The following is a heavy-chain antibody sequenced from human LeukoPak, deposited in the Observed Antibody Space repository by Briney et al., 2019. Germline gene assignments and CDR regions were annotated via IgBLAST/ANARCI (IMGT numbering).Heavy chain of an antibody. Sequence: GGSLRLSCAASGFTFSSYGMHWVRQAPGKGLEWVAVIWYDESKRYYADSVKGRFTISRDNSKNTLYLQMNSLRAEDTAVYYCAKALLTGTYYYYAMDVWGQGTTVTVSS. CDR1: GFTFSSYG. J-gene: IGHJ6*02. D-gene: IGHD1-20*01. V-gene: IGHV3-33*06. CDR2: IWYDESKR. CDR3: AKALLTGTYYYYAMDV.